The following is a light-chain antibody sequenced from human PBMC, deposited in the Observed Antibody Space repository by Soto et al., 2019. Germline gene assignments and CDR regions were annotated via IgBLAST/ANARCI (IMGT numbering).Light chain of an antibody. CDR1: SSDVGGNTD. V-gene: IGLV2-8*01. CDR2: EVS. J-gene: IGLJ2*01. CDR3: SSYAGSNNVV. Sequence: QSALTQPPSASGTPGQSVTISCTGTSSDVGGNTDISWYQQPPGKAPDLMIYEVSKRSSGVPDRFSGSKSGNTASLTVAGLPAEDEADYYCSSYAGSNNVVFGGGTKVTVL.